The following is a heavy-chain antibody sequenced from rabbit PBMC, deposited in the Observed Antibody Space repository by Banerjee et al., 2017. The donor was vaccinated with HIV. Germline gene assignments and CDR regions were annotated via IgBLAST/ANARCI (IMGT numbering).Heavy chain of an antibody. CDR3: ARDLAGVIGWNFDL. Sequence: QEQLEESGGDLVKPEGSLTLTCTASGFSFSNNTMCWVRQAPGKGLEWIACIYTGSSGTTYYASWVNGRFTISKTSSTTVTLQMTSLTAADTATYFCARDLAGVIGWNFDLWGQGTLVTVS. V-gene: IGHV1S45*01. J-gene: IGHJ4*01. CDR2: IYTGSSGTT. CDR1: GFSFSNNT. D-gene: IGHD4-1*01.